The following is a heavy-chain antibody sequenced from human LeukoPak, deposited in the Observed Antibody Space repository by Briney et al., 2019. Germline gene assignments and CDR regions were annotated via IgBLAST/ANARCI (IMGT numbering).Heavy chain of an antibody. D-gene: IGHD3-16*02. CDR1: GGSFSGYY. V-gene: IGHV4-34*01. Sequence: SETLSLTCAVYGGSFSGYYWSWIRQPPGKGLEWIGEINHSGSTNYNPSLKSRVTISVDTSKNQFSLKLSSVTAADTAVYYCAREAGSYYDYVWGSYRQYYFDYWGQGTLVTVSS. J-gene: IGHJ4*02. CDR2: INHSGST. CDR3: AREAGSYYDYVWGSYRQYYFDY.